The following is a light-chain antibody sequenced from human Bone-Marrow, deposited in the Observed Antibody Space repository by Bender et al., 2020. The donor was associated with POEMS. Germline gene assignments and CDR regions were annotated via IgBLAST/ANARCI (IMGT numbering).Light chain of an antibody. Sequence: QSVLTQPPSASGTPGQRVTISCSGSNSNIGTNAVNWYQQFPGTAPKLLIYSANQRPSGVPDRFYAFKSGTSASLAISGLQSEDEAVYYCAACGAGLSDEVFSGGTKLTVL. CDR3: AACGAGLSDEV. V-gene: IGLV1-44*01. J-gene: IGLJ3*02. CDR1: NSNIGTNA. CDR2: SAN.